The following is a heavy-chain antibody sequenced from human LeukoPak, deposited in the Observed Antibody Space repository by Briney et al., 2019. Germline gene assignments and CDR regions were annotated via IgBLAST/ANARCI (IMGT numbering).Heavy chain of an antibody. V-gene: IGHV3-53*01. CDR2: ISNAGST. D-gene: IGHD3-22*01. CDR3: ARDRPGGYYGFDY. Sequence: PGGSLRLSCAASGFTVSSTYMSWVRQAPGKGLEWVSIISNAGSTYYADSVKGRFTISRDNSKNTVFLQINSLRAEDTAVYYCARDRPGGYYGFDYWGQGTQVTVSS. J-gene: IGHJ4*02. CDR1: GFTVSSTY.